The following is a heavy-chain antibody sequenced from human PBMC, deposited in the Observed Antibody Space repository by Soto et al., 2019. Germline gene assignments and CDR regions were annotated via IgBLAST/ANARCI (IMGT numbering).Heavy chain of an antibody. CDR1: GFTFSNAW. D-gene: IGHD3-22*01. Sequence: WGSLRLSCAASGFTFSNAWMSWVRQAPGKGLEWVGRIKSKTDGGTTEYAAPVKGRFTISRDDSKNTLYLQMNSLKTEDTAVYYCTTDLGMAYYYDSSGFYWGQGTLVTVS. J-gene: IGHJ4*02. CDR2: IKSKTDGGTT. CDR3: TTDLGMAYYYDSSGFY. V-gene: IGHV3-15*01.